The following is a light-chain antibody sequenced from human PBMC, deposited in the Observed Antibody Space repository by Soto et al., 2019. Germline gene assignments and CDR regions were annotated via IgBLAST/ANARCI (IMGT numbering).Light chain of an antibody. V-gene: IGKV1-33*01. CDR2: DAS. CDR1: QSVSSN. J-gene: IGKJ4*01. CDR3: QQYDNLPQPALT. Sequence: MTQSPATLSVSPGERATLSCRASQSVSSNLAWYQQKPGKAPKLLIYDASNLETGVPSRFSGSGSGTDFTFTISSLQPEDIATYYCQQYDNLPQPALTFGGGTKVEIK.